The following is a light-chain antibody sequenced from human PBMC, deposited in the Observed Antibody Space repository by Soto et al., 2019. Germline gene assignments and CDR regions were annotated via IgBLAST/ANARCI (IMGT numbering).Light chain of an antibody. CDR1: QSISSN. CDR3: QQYNNWPFT. CDR2: GAS. J-gene: IGKJ3*01. V-gene: IGKV3-15*01. Sequence: EIVMTQSTATLSVSPGERATLSCRASQSISSNLAWYQQKPGQAPRLLIYGASTRATGIPARFRGSWSGTEFTLTISSLQSEDFAVYYCQQYNNWPFTFGPGNKVDVK.